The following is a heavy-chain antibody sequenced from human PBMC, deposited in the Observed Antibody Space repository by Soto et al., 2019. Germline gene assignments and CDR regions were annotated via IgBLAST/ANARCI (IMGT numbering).Heavy chain of an antibody. CDR3: AREAYYDFWSGYLNPYYYGMDV. CDR2: INPSGGST. J-gene: IGHJ6*02. CDR1: GYTFTSNY. Sequence: GASVKVSCKASGYTFTSNYRHWVRQAPGQGLEWMGIINPSGGSTSYAQKFQGRVTMTRDTSTSTVYMELSSLRSEDTAVYYCAREAYYDFWSGYLNPYYYGMDVWGQGTTVTVSS. D-gene: IGHD3-3*01. V-gene: IGHV1-46*01.